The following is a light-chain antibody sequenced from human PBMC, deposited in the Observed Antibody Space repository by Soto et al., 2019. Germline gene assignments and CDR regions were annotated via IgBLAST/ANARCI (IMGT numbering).Light chain of an antibody. V-gene: IGLV2-14*01. CDR1: SGDIGGYEY. Sequence: QSALTQPASVSGPPGQSITISCTGTSGDIGGYEYVSWYQQHPGKAPKLMLYEVSYRPSGVSSRFSGSKSGNTASLTISGLQAEDEADYYCSSYTSTNTWIFGGGTKLTVL. CDR3: SSYTSTNTWI. CDR2: EVS. J-gene: IGLJ2*01.